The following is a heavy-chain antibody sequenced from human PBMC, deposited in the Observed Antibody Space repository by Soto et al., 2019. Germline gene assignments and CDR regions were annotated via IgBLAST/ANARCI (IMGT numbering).Heavy chain of an antibody. Sequence: SETLSLTCTVSGGTISSSSYYWGWIRQPPGKGLEWIGSIYYSGSTYYNPSLKSRVTISVDTSKNQFSLKLSSVTAADTAVYYCATEDYYYYYGMDVWGQGTTVTVSS. CDR1: GGTISSSSYY. V-gene: IGHV4-39*01. J-gene: IGHJ6*02. CDR3: ATEDYYYYYGMDV. CDR2: IYYSGST.